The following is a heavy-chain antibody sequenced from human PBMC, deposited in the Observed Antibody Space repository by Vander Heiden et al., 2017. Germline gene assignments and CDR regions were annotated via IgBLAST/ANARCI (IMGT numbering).Heavy chain of an antibody. CDR1: GFPFSSYW. D-gene: IGHD6-13*01. J-gene: IGHJ4*02. V-gene: IGHV3-7*01. Sequence: EVQLVESGGGLVQPGGYLRLSCAASGFPFSSYWMGWVRQAPGKGLEWVANIKQDGSEKYYVDSVKGRFTISRDNAKNSLYLQMNSLRAEDTAVYYCARAAANNAYFDYWGQGTLFTVSS. CDR2: IKQDGSEK. CDR3: ARAAANNAYFDY.